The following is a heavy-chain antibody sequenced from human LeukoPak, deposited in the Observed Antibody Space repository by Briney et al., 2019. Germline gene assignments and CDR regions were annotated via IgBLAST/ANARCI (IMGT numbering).Heavy chain of an antibody. CDR2: IYTSGSN. V-gene: IGHV4-4*07. J-gene: IGHJ6*02. D-gene: IGHD2-15*01. CDR3: ARSSGYYYGMDV. Sequence: SETLSLTCTVSGGSISSYYWRRIRQPAGKGLEWIGRIYTSGSNNYNPSLKSDVTMSVDTSKNQFSLKLGSVIAADTAVYYCARSSGYYYGMDVCCRGNTVLVT. CDR1: GGSISSYY.